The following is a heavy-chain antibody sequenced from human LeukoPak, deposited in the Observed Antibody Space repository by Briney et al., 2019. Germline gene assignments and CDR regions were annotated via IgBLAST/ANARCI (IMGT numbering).Heavy chain of an antibody. CDR3: ARFAKGYGSGDIDY. V-gene: IGHV3-7*01. CDR1: GFTFRRYW. D-gene: IGHD3-10*01. CDR2: IKQDGDLK. Sequence: PGGSLKLSCAASGFTFRRYWMSWVRQAPGKGLEWVANIKQDGDLKYYVDSVEGRFTISRDNAKNSPYLQMNSLNTEDTAVYYCARFAKGYGSGDIDYWGQGTLVTVSS. J-gene: IGHJ4*02.